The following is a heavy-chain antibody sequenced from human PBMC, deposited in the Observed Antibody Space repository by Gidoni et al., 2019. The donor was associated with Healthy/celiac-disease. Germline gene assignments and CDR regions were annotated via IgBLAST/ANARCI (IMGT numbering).Heavy chain of an antibody. D-gene: IGHD4-17*01. CDR2: ISVSGGST. CDR3: ATETTVTTWAHFDY. V-gene: IGHV3-23*01. Sequence: EVQLLESGGGLVQPGGSLRLSCAASGFTFSSSAMSWVRQAPGKGREWVSAISVSGGSTYYADSVKGRFTISRDNSKNTLYLQMNSLRAEDTAVYYCATETTVTTWAHFDYWGQGTLVTVSS. CDR1: GFTFSSSA. J-gene: IGHJ4*02.